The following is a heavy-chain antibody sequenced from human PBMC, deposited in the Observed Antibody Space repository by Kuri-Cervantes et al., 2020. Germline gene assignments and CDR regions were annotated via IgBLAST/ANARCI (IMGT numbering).Heavy chain of an antibody. Sequence: GGSLRLSCVASGFTFSKNGIHWVRQAPGKGLEWVTYIRNDGSSKYYTDSVKGRFTISRDNAKNTLYLQMNSLRAEDTAVYYRAKDLGGIAVAGPGYWGQGTLVTVSS. CDR2: IRNDGSSK. V-gene: IGHV3-30*02. D-gene: IGHD6-19*01. J-gene: IGHJ4*02. CDR3: AKDLGGIAVAGPGY. CDR1: GFTFSKNG.